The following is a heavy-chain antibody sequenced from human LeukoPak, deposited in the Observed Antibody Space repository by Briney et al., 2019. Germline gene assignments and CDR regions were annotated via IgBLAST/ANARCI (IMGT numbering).Heavy chain of an antibody. CDR2: INPNSGGT. V-gene: IGHV1-2*02. CDR3: ARPRYNRNYGIAFDI. D-gene: IGHD1-7*01. Sequence: ASVKVSCKASGYTFTGYYMHWVRQAPGQGLEWMGWINPNSGGTNYAQKFQGRVTMTRDTSISTAYMELSRLRSDDTAVYYCARPRYNRNYGIAFDIWGQGTMVTVSS. CDR1: GYTFTGYY. J-gene: IGHJ3*02.